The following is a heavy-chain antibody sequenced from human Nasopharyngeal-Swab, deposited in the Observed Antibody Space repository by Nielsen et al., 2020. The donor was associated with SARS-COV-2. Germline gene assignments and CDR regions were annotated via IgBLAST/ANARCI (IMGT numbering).Heavy chain of an antibody. J-gene: IGHJ4*02. CDR1: GFTFSNYA. CDR2: IYSGGRT. Sequence: GESLKISCAASGFTFSNYAMSWVRQAPGKGLEWVSLIYSGGRTYYPDSVKGRFTISRDNSKNTLSLQMNSLRAEDTAVYYCARGGSGSYYNLGYWGQGTLVTVSS. D-gene: IGHD3-10*01. V-gene: IGHV3-66*01. CDR3: ARGGSGSYYNLGY.